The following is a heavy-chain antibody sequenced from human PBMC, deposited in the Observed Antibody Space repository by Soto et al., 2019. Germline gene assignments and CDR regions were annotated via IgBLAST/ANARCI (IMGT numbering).Heavy chain of an antibody. J-gene: IGHJ5*02. D-gene: IGHD3-3*01. CDR1: GYTLTELS. V-gene: IGHV1-24*01. Sequence: GASVKVSCKVSGYTLTELSMHWVRQAPGKGLEWMGGFDPEDGETIYAQKFQGRVTMTEDTSTDTAYMELSSLRSEDTAVYYCATPNPISGVAGTWFAHWRQGTLVTVS. CDR3: ATPNPISGVAGTWFAH. CDR2: FDPEDGET.